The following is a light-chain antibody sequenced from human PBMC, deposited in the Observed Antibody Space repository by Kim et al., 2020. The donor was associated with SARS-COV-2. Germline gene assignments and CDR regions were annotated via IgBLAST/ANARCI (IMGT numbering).Light chain of an antibody. CDR1: QSVTTI. CDR2: GAS. CDR3: QQYNDWPPYT. V-gene: IGKV3-15*01. J-gene: IGKJ2*01. Sequence: EIVMTQSPATLSVSPGERATLSCRASQSVTTILAWYQQKPGQAPRLLLYGASTRATGIPARFSGSGSGTEFTLTITSLQSEDFAVYYCQQYNDWPPYTFGQGTKLEI.